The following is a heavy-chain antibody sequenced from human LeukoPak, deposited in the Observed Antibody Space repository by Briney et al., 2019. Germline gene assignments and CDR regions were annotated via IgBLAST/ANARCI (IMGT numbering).Heavy chain of an antibody. CDR2: ISSSGSTI. V-gene: IGHV3-11*01. CDR3: ARDSSSWPKYYYYYYGMDV. J-gene: IGHJ6*02. Sequence: GGSLRLSCAVSGFTFSDYYMSWIRQAPGKGLEWVSYISSSGSTIYYADSVKGRFTISRDNAKNSLYLQMNSLRAEDTAVYYCARDSSSWPKYYYYYYGMDVWGQGTTVTVSS. CDR1: GFTFSDYY. D-gene: IGHD6-13*01.